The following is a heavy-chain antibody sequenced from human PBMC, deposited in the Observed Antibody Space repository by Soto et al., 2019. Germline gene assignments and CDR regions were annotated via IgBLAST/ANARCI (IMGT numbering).Heavy chain of an antibody. D-gene: IGHD5-12*01. Sequence: EVQLLDSGGGLAQPGGSLRVSCAASGFIFNNYAMNWVRQAPGEGLQRVTGIRANGVSTYYVDSVKGRFINSRENSKNTLFLQMNSLRAEDAAIYYCAKVPLRPYYFDYWGLGTLVTVSS. J-gene: IGHJ4*02. CDR2: IRANGVST. CDR3: AKVPLRPYYFDY. CDR1: GFIFNNYA. V-gene: IGHV3-23*01.